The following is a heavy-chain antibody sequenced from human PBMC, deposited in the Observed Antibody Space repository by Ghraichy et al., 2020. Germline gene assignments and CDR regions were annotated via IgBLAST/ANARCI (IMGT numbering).Heavy chain of an antibody. CDR3: ARVLVEMASGGY. CDR2: ISTSSSTI. CDR1: GFTFYTFS. Sequence: GGSLRLSCAASGFTFYTFSFNWVRQAPGKGLEWVAYISTSSSTIYYADSVKGRFTISRDNAKNSLYLQMHSLRDEDTAVYYCARVLVEMASGGYWGQGTLVTVSP. V-gene: IGHV3-48*02. J-gene: IGHJ4*02. D-gene: IGHD5-24*01.